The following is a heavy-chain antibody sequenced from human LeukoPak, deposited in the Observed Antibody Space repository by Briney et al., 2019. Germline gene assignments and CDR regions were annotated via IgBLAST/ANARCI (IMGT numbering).Heavy chain of an antibody. V-gene: IGHV3-21*01. CDR1: GFTLSSYN. Sequence: GGSLRLSCVASGFTLSSYNMKWVRQAPGKRLEWVSSISWRSSDIEYADSVKGRFTISRDIDKKSLYLQMNSLRVEDTAVYYCARGTPSSSGWLYYGMDVWGQGTTVTVSS. D-gene: IGHD6-19*01. CDR3: ARGTPSSSGWLYYGMDV. J-gene: IGHJ6*02. CDR2: ISWRSSDI.